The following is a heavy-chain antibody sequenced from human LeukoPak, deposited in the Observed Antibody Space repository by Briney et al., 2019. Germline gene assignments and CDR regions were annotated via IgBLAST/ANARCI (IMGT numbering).Heavy chain of an antibody. D-gene: IGHD3-10*01. Sequence: PSETLSLTCTVSGGSISSGGYYWSWIRQHPGKGLEWIGYIYYSGSTYYNPSLKSRVTISVDTSKNQFSLKLSSVTAADTAVYYCARDQDSGGTDYYYYGMDVWGQGTTVTVSS. J-gene: IGHJ6*02. CDR1: GGSISSGGYY. CDR3: ARDQDSGGTDYYYYGMDV. CDR2: IYYSGST. V-gene: IGHV4-31*03.